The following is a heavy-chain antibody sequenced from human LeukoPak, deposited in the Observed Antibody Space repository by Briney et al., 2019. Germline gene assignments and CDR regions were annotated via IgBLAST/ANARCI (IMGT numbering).Heavy chain of an antibody. J-gene: IGHJ4*02. CDR1: GYSISSGYY. V-gene: IGHV4-38-2*02. Sequence: SETLSLTCTVSGYSISSGYYWGWIRQPPGKGLEWIGSIYHSGSTYYNPSLKSRVTISVDTSKNQFSLKLSSVTAADTAVYYCARVRAAITMAPEHWGQGTLVTVSS. D-gene: IGHD3-10*01. CDR3: ARVRAAITMAPEH. CDR2: IYHSGST.